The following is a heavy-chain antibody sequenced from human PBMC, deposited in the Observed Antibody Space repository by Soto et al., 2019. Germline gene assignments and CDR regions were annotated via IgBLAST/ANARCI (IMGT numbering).Heavy chain of an antibody. CDR1: GGTFSSYT. D-gene: IGHD3-9*01. CDR3: ARDGVLRYFDQTIPNDY. J-gene: IGHJ4*02. CDR2: IIPILGIA. V-gene: IGHV1-69*04. Sequence: ASVKVSCKASGGTFSSYTISWVRQAPGQGLEWMGRIIPILGIANYAQKFQGRVTITADKSTSTAYMELSSLRSEDTAVYYCARDGVLRYFDQTIPNDYWGQGTLVTVSS.